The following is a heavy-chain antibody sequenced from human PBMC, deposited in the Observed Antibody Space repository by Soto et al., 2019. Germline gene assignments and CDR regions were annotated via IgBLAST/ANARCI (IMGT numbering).Heavy chain of an antibody. J-gene: IGHJ4*02. V-gene: IGHV1-18*01. CDR3: ARDQHLLLRDGKYFVY. CDR1: GYTFTSYG. Sequence: ASVKVSCKASGYTFTSYGISWVRQAPGQGLEWMGWISAYNGNTNYAQKLQGRVTMTTDTSTSTAYMELRSLRSEDTAVYYCARDQHLLLRDGKYFVYWVQGTLVTVSS. CDR2: ISAYNGNT. D-gene: IGHD6-13*01.